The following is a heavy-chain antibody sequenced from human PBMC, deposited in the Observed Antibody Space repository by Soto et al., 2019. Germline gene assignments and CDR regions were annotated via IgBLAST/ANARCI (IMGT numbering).Heavy chain of an antibody. V-gene: IGHV1-8*01. J-gene: IGHJ6*02. CDR1: GYTFTSYD. D-gene: IGHD5-12*01. CDR2: MNPNSGNT. Sequence: QVQLVQSGAEVKKPGASVKVSCKASGYTFTSYDINWVRQDTGQGREWMGWMNPNSGNTGYAQKFQGRVTMTRNTSISTAYMELSSLRSEDTAVYYCARAGDSGYDYGEGGYYGMDVWGQGTTVTVSS. CDR3: ARAGDSGYDYGEGGYYGMDV.